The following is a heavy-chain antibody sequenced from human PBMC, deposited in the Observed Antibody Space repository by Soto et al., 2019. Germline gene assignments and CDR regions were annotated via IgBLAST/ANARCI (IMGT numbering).Heavy chain of an antibody. CDR1: GFTFSSYG. CDR2: IWYDGSNK. Sequence: PGGSLRLSCAASGFTFSSYGMHWVRQAPGKGLEWVAVIWYDGSNKYYADSVKGRFTISRDNSKNTLYLQMNSLRAEDTAVYYCARTLEYSSSSPYWGRGTLVTVSS. V-gene: IGHV3-33*01. J-gene: IGHJ4*02. D-gene: IGHD6-6*01. CDR3: ARTLEYSSSSPY.